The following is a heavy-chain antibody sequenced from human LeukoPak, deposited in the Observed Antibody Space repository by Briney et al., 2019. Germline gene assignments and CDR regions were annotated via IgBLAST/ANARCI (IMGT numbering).Heavy chain of an antibody. Sequence: SETLSLTCTVSGVSVSTRHYYWSWVRQPPGKGLEWIGYIYYSGSTNYNPSLKSRVTISVDTSKNQFSLKLSSVTAADTAVYYCARDPLGLNWFDPWGQGTLVTVSS. D-gene: IGHD7-27*01. J-gene: IGHJ5*02. CDR1: GVSVSTRHYY. CDR2: IYYSGST. V-gene: IGHV4-61*01. CDR3: ARDPLGLNWFDP.